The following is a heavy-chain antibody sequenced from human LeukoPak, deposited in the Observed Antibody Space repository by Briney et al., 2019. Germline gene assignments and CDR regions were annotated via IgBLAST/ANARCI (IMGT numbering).Heavy chain of an antibody. CDR1: GFSVSSNY. Sequence: GGSLRLSCAASGFSVSSNYMSWVRQAPGKGLECVSTLYIGGSTYYADSVKGRFTISRDNSKNTLFLQMSSLRADDTAVYYCATGSDSPGVFVHWGQGTLVTVSS. D-gene: IGHD3-10*01. J-gene: IGHJ4*02. CDR3: ATGSDSPGVFVH. CDR2: LYIGGST. V-gene: IGHV3-66*01.